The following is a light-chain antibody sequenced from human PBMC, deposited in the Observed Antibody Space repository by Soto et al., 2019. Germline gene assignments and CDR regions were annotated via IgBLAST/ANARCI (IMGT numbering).Light chain of an antibody. CDR1: QIINTW. CDR3: QQYETYSGT. V-gene: IGKV1-5*03. Sequence: DIQMTQSPSSLSASVGDRVTITCRASQIINTWLAWYQQKPGKAPKLLIYRAFNLVNGVPSRFSGSGSGTEFTLTISSLQPDDFSIYYCQQYETYSGTFGPGTKVDL. CDR2: RAF. J-gene: IGKJ3*01.